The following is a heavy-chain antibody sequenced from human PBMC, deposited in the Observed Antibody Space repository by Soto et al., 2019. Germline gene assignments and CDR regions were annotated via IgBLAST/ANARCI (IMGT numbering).Heavy chain of an antibody. J-gene: IGHJ6*02. CDR3: ARPTVAGTNYYYGMDV. Sequence: PGGSLRLSCAASGLTFSSYGMHWVRQAPGKGLEWVAVIWYDGSNKYYADSVKGRFTISRDNSKNTLYLQMNSLRAEDTAVYYCARPTVAGTNYYYGMDVWGQGTTVTVSS. V-gene: IGHV3-33*01. CDR1: GLTFSSYG. D-gene: IGHD6-19*01. CDR2: IWYDGSNK.